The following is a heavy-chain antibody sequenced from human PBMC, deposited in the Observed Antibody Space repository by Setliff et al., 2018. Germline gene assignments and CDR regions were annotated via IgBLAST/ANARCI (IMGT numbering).Heavy chain of an antibody. D-gene: IGHD5-18*01. V-gene: IGHV1-24*01. CDR1: GYTLTELS. CDR2: FDPEDGET. CDR3: ARASGGRGYSYGYSRPAGEVNDAFDI. Sequence: ASVKVSCKVSGYTLTELSMHWVRQAPGKGLEWMGGFDPEDGETIYAQKFQGRVTMTEDTSTDTAYMELSSLRAEDTAVYYCARASGGRGYSYGYSRPAGEVNDAFDIWGQGTMVTVSS. J-gene: IGHJ3*02.